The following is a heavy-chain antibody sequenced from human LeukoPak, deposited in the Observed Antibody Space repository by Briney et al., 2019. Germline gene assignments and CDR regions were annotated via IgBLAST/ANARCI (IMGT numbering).Heavy chain of an antibody. CDR2: INSDGSEG. V-gene: IGHV3-7*03. CDR1: GFTFSGFW. CDR3: AKGPDHYYDSSGVDY. Sequence: GGSLRLSCAVSGFTFSGFWMSWSRQAPGKGLEWVASINSDGSEGYYADVVKGRFTISRDNAKNSLYLQINSLRAEDTAVYYCAKGPDHYYDSSGVDYWGQGTLVTVSS. J-gene: IGHJ4*02. D-gene: IGHD3-22*01.